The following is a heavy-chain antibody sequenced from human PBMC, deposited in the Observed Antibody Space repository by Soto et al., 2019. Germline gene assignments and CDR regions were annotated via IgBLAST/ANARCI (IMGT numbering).Heavy chain of an antibody. CDR1: GFTFSSYA. CDR2: ISYDGSNK. J-gene: IGHJ4*02. CDR3: ASDNVTSYYFDY. Sequence: GGSLRLSCAASGFTFSSYAMHWVRQAPGKGLEWVAVISYDGSNKYYADSVKGRFTISRDNSKNTLYLQMNSLRAEDTAVYYCASDNVTSYYFDYWGQGTLVTVSS. V-gene: IGHV3-30-3*01. D-gene: IGHD3-16*02.